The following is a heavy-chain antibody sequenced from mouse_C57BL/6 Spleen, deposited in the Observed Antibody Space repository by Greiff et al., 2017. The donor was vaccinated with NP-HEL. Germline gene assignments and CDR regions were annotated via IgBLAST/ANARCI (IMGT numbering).Heavy chain of an antibody. J-gene: IGHJ4*01. V-gene: IGHV5-4*01. Sequence: DVHLVESGGGLVKPGGSLKLSCAASGFTFSSYAMSWVRQTPEKRLEWVATISDGGSYTYYPDNVKGRFTISRDNAKNNLYLQMSHLKSEDTAMYYCARDRGGAMDYWGQGTSVTVSS. CDR3: ARDRGGAMDY. CDR2: ISDGGSYT. CDR1: GFTFSSYA. D-gene: IGHD3-1*01.